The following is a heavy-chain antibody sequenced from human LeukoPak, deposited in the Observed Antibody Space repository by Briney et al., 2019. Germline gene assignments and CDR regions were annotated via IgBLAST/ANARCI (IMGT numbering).Heavy chain of an antibody. V-gene: IGHV4-31*03. CDR2: IYYNGRT. CDR3: ARHIGSGRYTFDY. J-gene: IGHJ4*02. D-gene: IGHD3-10*01. Sequence: SETLFLTCSVVGGVIGSGGDYWRWLRQPPRKGLEGIWVIYYNGRTHSNPSLQSRVSLSVDTSKNQFSLRLTSMTAADTAIYYCARHIGSGRYTFDYWGQGMPVTVSS. CDR1: GGVIGSGGDY.